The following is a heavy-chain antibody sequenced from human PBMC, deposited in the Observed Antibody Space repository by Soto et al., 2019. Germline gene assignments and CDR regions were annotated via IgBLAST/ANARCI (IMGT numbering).Heavy chain of an antibody. V-gene: IGHV3-66*01. D-gene: IGHD3-22*01. CDR2: IYSGGST. CDR3: ARMGDSSVYSGWFDP. CDR1: GFTVSSNY. J-gene: IGHJ5*02. Sequence: EVQLVESGGGLVQPGGSLRLSCAASGFTVSSNYMSWVRQAPGKGLEWVSVIYSGGSTYYADSVKGRFTISRDNSKNTLSLPMNSLRAEDTAVYYCARMGDSSVYSGWFDPWGQGTLVTVSS.